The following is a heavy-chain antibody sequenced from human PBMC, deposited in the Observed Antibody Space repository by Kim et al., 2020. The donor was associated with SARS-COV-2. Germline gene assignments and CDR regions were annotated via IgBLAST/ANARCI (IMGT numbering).Heavy chain of an antibody. D-gene: IGHD2-21*01. CDR3: AHRLVSLQFDY. CDR2: INHFGST. J-gene: IGHJ4*02. Sequence: SETLSLTCAVSGGSFSGYFWSWVRQPPGKGLEWIGDINHFGSTNYNPSLKSRVTISVDTSKNQFSLKLSSVTASDTAVYYCAHRLVSLQFDYWGQGTLV. CDR1: GGSFSGYF. V-gene: IGHV4-34*01.